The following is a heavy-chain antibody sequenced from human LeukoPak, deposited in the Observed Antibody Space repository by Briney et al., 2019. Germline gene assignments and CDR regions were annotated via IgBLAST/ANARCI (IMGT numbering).Heavy chain of an antibody. J-gene: IGHJ5*02. CDR2: INARGDT. CDR1: GWSFNDYY. CDR3: ARGQVPAARGYNWFDP. Sequence: SETLPLTCAVYGWSFNDYYWNWIRQPPGKGLEWIGEINARGDTNFNPSLKSRVAISVDTSKSQFSLRLTPMIAADTAVYYCARGQVPAARGYNWFDPWGQGTLVTVSS. V-gene: IGHV4-34*01. D-gene: IGHD2-2*01.